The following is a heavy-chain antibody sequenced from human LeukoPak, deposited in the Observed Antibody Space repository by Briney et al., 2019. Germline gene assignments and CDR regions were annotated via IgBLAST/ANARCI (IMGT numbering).Heavy chain of an antibody. CDR1: GFTFSSYW. D-gene: IGHD3-10*01. V-gene: IGHV3-7*03. CDR2: INEDGSQK. J-gene: IGHJ4*02. Sequence: PGGSLRLSCAASGFTFSSYWMNWIRQVPGKGLECVANINEDGSQKYYVDSVKGRFIISRDNARNSLYLQMNSLRAEDTAVYYCARVTYGSGTYGAFDYWGQGTLVTVSS. CDR3: ARVTYGSGTYGAFDY.